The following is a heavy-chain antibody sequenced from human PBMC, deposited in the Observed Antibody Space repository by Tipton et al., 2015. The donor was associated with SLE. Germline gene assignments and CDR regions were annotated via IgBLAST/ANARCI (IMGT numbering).Heavy chain of an antibody. D-gene: IGHD5-24*01. V-gene: IGHV3-74*01. Sequence: SLRLSCAASGFTFGAFWMHWVRQVPGKGLVWVSRLESDGSSRDYADSVKGRFTSSSDNDRNTLYLQMNSLRVEDTAVYYCAGGSFEMSTVPYWGQGTLVTVSS. CDR2: LESDGSSR. CDR1: GFTFGAFW. CDR3: AGGSFEMSTVPY. J-gene: IGHJ4*02.